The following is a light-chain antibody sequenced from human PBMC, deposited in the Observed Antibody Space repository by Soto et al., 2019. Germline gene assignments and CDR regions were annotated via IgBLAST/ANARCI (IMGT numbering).Light chain of an antibody. CDR1: QSVGNY. CDR2: GAS. CDR3: QQYHNWPPLT. Sequence: EIVMTQSPATLSVSPGERATLSCRASQSVGNYLAWYQQKPGQAPRLLIYGASTRATGIPARFSGGGSETEFTLTISSLQSEDFAVYYCQQYHNWPPLTFGGGTKVEIK. V-gene: IGKV3-15*01. J-gene: IGKJ4*01.